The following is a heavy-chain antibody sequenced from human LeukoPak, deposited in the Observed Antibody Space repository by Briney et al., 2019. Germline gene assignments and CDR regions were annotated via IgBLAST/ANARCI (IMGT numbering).Heavy chain of an antibody. J-gene: IGHJ3*02. CDR2: IKQDGSEK. Sequence: GGSLRLSCAASGFTFSSYWMSWVRQAPGKGLEWVANIKQDGSEKYYVDSVKGRFTISRDNAKNSLYLQMNSLRAEDTAVYYCARDRPYDFWSGYYSVDQQDAFDIWGQGTMVTVSS. CDR3: ARDRPYDFWSGYYSVDQQDAFDI. CDR1: GFTFSSYW. V-gene: IGHV3-7*01. D-gene: IGHD3-3*01.